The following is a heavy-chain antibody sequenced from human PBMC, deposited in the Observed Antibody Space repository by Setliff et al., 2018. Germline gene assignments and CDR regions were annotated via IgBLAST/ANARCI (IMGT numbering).Heavy chain of an antibody. CDR1: GFTFSRYW. CDR2: ISPDGTIT. V-gene: IGHV3-74*01. CDR3: ASIDWGENFYNTDV. J-gene: IGHJ6*03. Sequence: GGSLRLSCAASGFTFSRYWMYWVRQVPGKGLVWVSRISPDGTITNYADSVKGRFTISRDNAKNTLYLQMNSLRGEDTAVYFCASIDWGENFYNTDVWGKGTTVTVSS. D-gene: IGHD7-27*01.